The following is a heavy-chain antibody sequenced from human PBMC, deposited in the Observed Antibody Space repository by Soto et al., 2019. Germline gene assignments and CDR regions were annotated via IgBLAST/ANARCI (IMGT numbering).Heavy chain of an antibody. CDR3: ARVGPVVAATEFHY. J-gene: IGHJ4*02. CDR2: MKPNSGNT. V-gene: IGHV1-8*01. D-gene: IGHD2-15*01. CDR1: GYTFTSYD. Sequence: QVPLVQSGAEVKKPGASVQVSCKASGYTFTSYDINWVRQAPGQGLEWMGWMKPNSGNTGYAQKFQGRVTMTRNTSISTAYMELSSLRSEDTAVYYCARVGPVVAATEFHYWGQGTLVTVSS.